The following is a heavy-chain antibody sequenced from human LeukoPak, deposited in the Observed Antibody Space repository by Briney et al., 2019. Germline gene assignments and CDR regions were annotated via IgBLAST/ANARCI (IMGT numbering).Heavy chain of an antibody. CDR3: ARAGHYYGSGSYSQY. CDR1: GGSISSGSYY. CDR2: IYTSGST. D-gene: IGHD3-10*01. Sequence: PSETLSLTCTVSGGSISSGSYYWSWIRQPAGKGLEWIGRIYTSGSTNCNPSLKSRVTISVDTSKNQFSLKLSSVTAADTAVYYCARAGHYYGSGSYSQYWGQGTLVTVSS. V-gene: IGHV4-61*02. J-gene: IGHJ4*02.